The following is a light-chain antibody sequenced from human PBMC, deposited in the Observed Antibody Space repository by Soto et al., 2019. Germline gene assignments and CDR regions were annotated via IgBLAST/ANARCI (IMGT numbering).Light chain of an antibody. V-gene: IGKV1-39*01. CDR1: RTISRS. CDR2: AAS. Sequence: DIQMTQSPSSLSASVGDTVPITCRSSRTISRSLNWFQHKPGKAPNLLIYAASNLQRGVPSRFSGSGSETEFGITICSLQPEECAPPNYHGTYLAAERFAAGTKVDI. CDR3: HGTYLAAER. J-gene: IGKJ3*01.